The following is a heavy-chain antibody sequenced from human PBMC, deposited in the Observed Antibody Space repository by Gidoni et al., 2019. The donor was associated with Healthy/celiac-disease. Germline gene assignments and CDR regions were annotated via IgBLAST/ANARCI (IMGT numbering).Heavy chain of an antibody. J-gene: IGHJ3*02. CDR2: IYYSGST. Sequence: QLQLQESGPGLVKPSETLSLTCTVSGGSISSSSYYWGWIRQPPGKGLEWIGSIYYSGSTYYNPSLKSRVTISVDTSKNQFSLKLSSVTAADTAVYYCARSLFGLGHSGYDFGEINAFDIWGQGTMVTVSS. V-gene: IGHV4-39*01. CDR3: ARSLFGLGHSGYDFGEINAFDI. CDR1: GGSISSSSYY. D-gene: IGHD5-12*01.